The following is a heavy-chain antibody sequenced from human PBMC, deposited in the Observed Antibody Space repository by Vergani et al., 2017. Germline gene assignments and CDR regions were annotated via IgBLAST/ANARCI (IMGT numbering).Heavy chain of an antibody. Sequence: QVQLQESGPGLVKPSQTLSLTCTVSGGSISSGSYYWSWIRQPAGKGLEWIGRIYTSGSTNYNPSLKSRVTISVDTSKNQFSLKLSSVTAADTAVYYCARGWFTMDRRGFFDYWGQGTLVTVSS. CDR1: GGSISSGSYY. V-gene: IGHV4-61*02. CDR3: ARGWFTMDRRGFFDY. D-gene: IGHD3-10*01. CDR2: IYTSGST. J-gene: IGHJ4*02.